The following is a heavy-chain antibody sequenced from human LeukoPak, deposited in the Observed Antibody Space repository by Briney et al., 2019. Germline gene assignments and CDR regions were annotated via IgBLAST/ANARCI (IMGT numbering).Heavy chain of an antibody. CDR1: GGSISSSNW. CDR3: ARYRIAVAGTPSLPEY. CDR2: IYYSGST. J-gene: IGHJ4*02. Sequence: PSETLSLTCAVSGGSISSSNWWSWVRPPPGKGLEWIGSIYYSGSTYYNPSLKSRVTISVDTSKNQFSLKLSSVTAADTAVYYCARYRIAVAGTPSLPEYWGQGTLVTVSS. D-gene: IGHD6-19*01. V-gene: IGHV4-4*02.